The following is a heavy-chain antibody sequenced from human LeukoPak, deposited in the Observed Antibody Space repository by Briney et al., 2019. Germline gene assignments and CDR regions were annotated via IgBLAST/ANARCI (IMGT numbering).Heavy chain of an antibody. V-gene: IGHV4-59*08. CDR3: ARHDALDIVVVPAALDY. Sequence: PSETLSLTCTVSGGSISSYYWSWIRQPPGKGLEWIGYIYYSGSTTYNPSLKSRVTISVDTSKNQFSLKLSSVTAADTAVYYCARHDALDIVVVPAALDYWGQGTLVTVSS. CDR2: IYYSGST. D-gene: IGHD2-2*01. CDR1: GGSISSYY. J-gene: IGHJ4*02.